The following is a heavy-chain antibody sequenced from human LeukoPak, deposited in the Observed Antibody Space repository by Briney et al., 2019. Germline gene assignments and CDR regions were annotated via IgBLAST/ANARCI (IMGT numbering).Heavy chain of an antibody. J-gene: IGHJ4*02. CDR3: ARGSRTGWYYFDY. CDR1: GGTFNSYA. Sequence: GASVKVSCKASGGTFNSYAFSWVRQAPGQGLEWMGGIIPIFGTANYAQKFQVRVTITADTSTSTAYMELSSLRSDNTAVYYCARGSRTGWYYFDYWGQGTLVTVSS. V-gene: IGHV1-69*06. CDR2: IIPIFGTA. D-gene: IGHD6-19*01.